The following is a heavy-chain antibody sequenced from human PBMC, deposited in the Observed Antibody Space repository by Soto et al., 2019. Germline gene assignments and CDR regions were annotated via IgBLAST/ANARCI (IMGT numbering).Heavy chain of an antibody. CDR2: INPSGGST. CDR3: ARDQGDG. D-gene: IGHD2-21*02. V-gene: IGHV1-46*01. CDR1: GYTFTTCY. J-gene: IGHJ4*02. Sequence: ASVKVSCKASGYTFTTCYMHWVRQAPGRGLEWMGIINPSGGSTSYAQKFQGRVTMTRDTSTSTVYMELTSLRVEDTAVYYCARDQGDGWGQGTLVTVSS.